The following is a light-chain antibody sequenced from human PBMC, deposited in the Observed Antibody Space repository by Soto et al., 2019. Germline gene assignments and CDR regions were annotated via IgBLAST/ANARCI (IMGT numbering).Light chain of an antibody. CDR3: QQYASSPDT. V-gene: IGKV3-20*01. Sequence: EIVLTQSPGTLSLSPGERVTLSCRASQSVSSNYLAWYQQKPGQATRLLIYGASSRATDIPDTFSGSESGTDFTLTISRLETEDFAVYYCQQYASSPDTFGQWTKLEIK. J-gene: IGKJ2*01. CDR2: GAS. CDR1: QSVSSNY.